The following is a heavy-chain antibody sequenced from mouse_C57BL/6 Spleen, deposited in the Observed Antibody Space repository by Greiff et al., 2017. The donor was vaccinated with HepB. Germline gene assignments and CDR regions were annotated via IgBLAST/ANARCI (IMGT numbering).Heavy chain of an antibody. CDR1: GFTFTDYY. V-gene: IGHV7-3*01. Sequence: EVKVEESGGGLVQPGGSLSLSCAASGFTFTDYYMSWVRQPPGKALEWLGFIRNKANGYTTEYSASVKGRFTISRDNSQSILYLQMNALRAEDSATYYCARSSSIHYFDYWGQGTTLTVSS. J-gene: IGHJ2*01. D-gene: IGHD2-10*02. CDR2: IRNKANGYTT. CDR3: ARSSSIHYFDY.